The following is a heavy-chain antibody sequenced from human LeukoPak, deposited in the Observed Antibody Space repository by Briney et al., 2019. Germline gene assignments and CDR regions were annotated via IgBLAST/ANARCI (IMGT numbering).Heavy chain of an antibody. Sequence: AGGSLRLSCAASGFTFSSYGMHWVRQAPGKGLEWVAVIWYDGSNKYYADSVKGRFTISRDNSKNTLYLQMNSLRAEDTAVYYCARGGGGSSWFPWYFDYWGQGTLVTVSS. J-gene: IGHJ4*02. D-gene: IGHD6-13*01. V-gene: IGHV3-33*01. CDR1: GFTFSSYG. CDR3: ARGGGGSSWFPWYFDY. CDR2: IWYDGSNK.